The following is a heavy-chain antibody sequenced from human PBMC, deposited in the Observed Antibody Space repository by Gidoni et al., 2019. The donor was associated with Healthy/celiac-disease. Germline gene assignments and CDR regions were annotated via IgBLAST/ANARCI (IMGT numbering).Heavy chain of an antibody. D-gene: IGHD3-9*01. V-gene: IGHV3-30*02. Sequence: QVQLVESGGGVVQPGGSLRLSCAASGFPFSSYGMPWVRQAPGKGLEWVSFIRYDGSNKYYADSVKGRFTISRDNSKNLLYLQMNSLRAEDTAVYYCAKDLYYDILTGYNYYYGMDVWGQGTTVTVSS. CDR2: IRYDGSNK. CDR1: GFPFSSYG. J-gene: IGHJ6*02. CDR3: AKDLYYDILTGYNYYYGMDV.